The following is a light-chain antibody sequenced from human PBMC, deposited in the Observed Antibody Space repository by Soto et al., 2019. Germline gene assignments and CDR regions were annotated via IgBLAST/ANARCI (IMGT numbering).Light chain of an antibody. CDR2: EVR. CDR3: SSYTSSSPYV. Sequence: QSALTQPASVSGSPGQSITISCTGTSYDVGGYNYVSWYQQHPGKAPKLIIYEVRNRPSGVSNRFSGSKSGNTASLTISGLQAEDEADYYCSSYTSSSPYVFGTGTKLTVL. CDR1: SYDVGGYNY. V-gene: IGLV2-14*01. J-gene: IGLJ1*01.